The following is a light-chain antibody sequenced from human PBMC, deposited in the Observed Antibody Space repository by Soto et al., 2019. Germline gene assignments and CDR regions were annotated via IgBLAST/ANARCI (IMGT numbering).Light chain of an antibody. J-gene: IGLJ2*01. V-gene: IGLV4-69*01. CDR3: QTWGTGIV. CDR2: LNSDGSH. Sequence: QLVLTQSPSASASLGASVKLTCTLSSGHSSYAIAWHQQQPEKGPRYLMKLNSDGSHSKGDGIPDRFSGSSSGAERYLTISSLQSEDEADDYCQTWGTGIVFGGGTKVTVL. CDR1: SGHSSYA.